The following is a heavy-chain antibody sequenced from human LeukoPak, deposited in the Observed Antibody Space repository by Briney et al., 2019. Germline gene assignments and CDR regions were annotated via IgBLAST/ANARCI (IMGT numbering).Heavy chain of an antibody. Sequence: PGGSLRLSCAASGFTFSDYYMSWIRQAPGKGLEWVSAISGSGGSTYYADSVKGRFTISRDNSKNTLYLQMNSLRAEDTAVYYCAKPPKYYYDSSGYSSYYFDYWGQGTLVTVSS. D-gene: IGHD3-22*01. CDR3: AKPPKYYYDSSGYSSYYFDY. V-gene: IGHV3-23*01. CDR2: ISGSGGST. J-gene: IGHJ4*02. CDR1: GFTFSDYY.